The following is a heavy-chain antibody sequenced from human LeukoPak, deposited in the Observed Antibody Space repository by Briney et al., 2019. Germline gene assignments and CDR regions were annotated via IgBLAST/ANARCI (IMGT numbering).Heavy chain of an antibody. V-gene: IGHV3-23*01. D-gene: IGHD3-10*01. CDR1: GFTFSNYA. Sequence: PGGSLRLSCAASGFTFSNYALSWVRQAPGEGLEWVSAISASGTSTYYADSVKGRFTISKDNSKNTLYLQMNSLRADDTAVYYCAKDRTVFRGITYCFDYWGEGTLVTVSS. J-gene: IGHJ4*02. CDR3: AKDRTVFRGITYCFDY. CDR2: ISASGTST.